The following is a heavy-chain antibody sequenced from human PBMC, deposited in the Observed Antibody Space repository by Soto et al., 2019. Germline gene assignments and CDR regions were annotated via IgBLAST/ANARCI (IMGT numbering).Heavy chain of an antibody. CDR2: IYYSGST. CDR3: ARVDYYDTFYV. D-gene: IGHD3-22*01. J-gene: IGHJ6*02. CDR1: GGSISMYH. Sequence: PSDTLSLTCTVPGGSISMYHWSWIRQRPGKGLEWIGYIYYSGSTNYNPSLKSRVTISVDTSKNQFSLKLSSVTAADTAVYYCARVDYYDTFYVRAQGTTVPVSS. V-gene: IGHV4-59*08.